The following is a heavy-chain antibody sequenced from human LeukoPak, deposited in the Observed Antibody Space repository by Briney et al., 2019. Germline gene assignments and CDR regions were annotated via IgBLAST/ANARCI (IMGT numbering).Heavy chain of an antibody. CDR1: GYTLTELS. CDR3: ATDWPQYGVFDY. J-gene: IGHJ4*02. V-gene: IGHV1-24*01. CDR2: FDPEDGET. D-gene: IGHD3-10*01. Sequence: ASVKVSCKVSGYTLTELSMHWVRQAPGKGREGMGGFDPEDGETIYAQKFQGRVTMTEDTSTDTAYMELSSLRSEDTAVYYCATDWPQYGVFDYWGQGTLVTVSS.